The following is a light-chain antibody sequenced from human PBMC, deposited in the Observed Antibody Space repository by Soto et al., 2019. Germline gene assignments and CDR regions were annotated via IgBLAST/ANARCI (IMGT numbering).Light chain of an antibody. Sequence: QSALTQPPSVSGSPGQSVTISCIGTSSDVGTYDRVSWYQAPPGTAPKLIIYEVHYRPSGVPDRFSGSKSGNTASLTISGFQAEDEAEYYCSSYAASTTLLFGGGTKLTVL. CDR1: SSDVGTYDR. CDR2: EVH. V-gene: IGLV2-18*02. CDR3: SSYAASTTLL. J-gene: IGLJ2*01.